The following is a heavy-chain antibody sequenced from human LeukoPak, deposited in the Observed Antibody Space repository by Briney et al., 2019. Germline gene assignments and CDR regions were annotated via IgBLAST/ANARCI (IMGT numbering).Heavy chain of an antibody. CDR3: LTGDYDFWSGFYSPNHYFDY. CDR2: IKGKTAAGAP. D-gene: IGHD3-3*01. CDR1: GVTLTSAW. J-gene: IGHJ4*02. Sequence: GGSLRLSCAVSGVTLTSAWMSWVRQAPGKGLEWVGRIKGKTAAGAPDYIASVKGRFTISRDDSKNTLFLQMNSLKTEDTAVYYCLTGDYDFWSGFYSPNHYFDYWGQGTLVTVSS. V-gene: IGHV3-15*01.